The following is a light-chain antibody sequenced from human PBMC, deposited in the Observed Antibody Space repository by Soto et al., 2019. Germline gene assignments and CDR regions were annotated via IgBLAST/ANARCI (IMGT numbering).Light chain of an antibody. CDR1: QSVDNKY. V-gene: IGKV3-20*01. CDR3: QEYGNPL. J-gene: IGKJ3*01. CDR2: GAS. Sequence: VLTQSPGTLSLSPGERATLSCRASQSVDNKYLSCYQQKRGQAPRLLIYGASTRAAGIPDRCSGSGSGTDFTLAISSLEAEDFAVYYCQEYGNPLFGPGTKVEIK.